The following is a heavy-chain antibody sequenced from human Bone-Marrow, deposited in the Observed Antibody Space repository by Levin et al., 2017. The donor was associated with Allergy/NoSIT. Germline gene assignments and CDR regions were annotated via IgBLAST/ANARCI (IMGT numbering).Heavy chain of an antibody. CDR3: VRERNDDGDYVFDY. CDR2: MYIDGSSA. Sequence: GESLKISCEASGFIFSNYWMNWVRQVPGEGLVWVSRMYIDGSSATYADSVKGRLTISRDNAKNTLYLQMNSLRADDTAVYYCVRERNDDGDYVFDYWGQGTLVTVSS. J-gene: IGHJ4*02. D-gene: IGHD4-17*01. V-gene: IGHV3-74*01. CDR1: GFIFSNYW.